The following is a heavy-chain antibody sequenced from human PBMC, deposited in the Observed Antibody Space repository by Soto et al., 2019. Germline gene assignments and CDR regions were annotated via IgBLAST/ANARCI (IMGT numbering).Heavy chain of an antibody. V-gene: IGHV4-30-4*01. D-gene: IGHD2-15*01. J-gene: IGHJ4*02. Sequence: SETLSLTCTVSGGSISSGGYYWIWIRQAPGKGLEWIGYIYYSGSTYYNPSLKSRVTISVDTSKNQFSLKLSSVTAADTAVYYCARVLGYCSGGSCYLFDYWGQGTLVTVSS. CDR2: IYYSGST. CDR3: ARVLGYCSGGSCYLFDY. CDR1: GGSISSGGYY.